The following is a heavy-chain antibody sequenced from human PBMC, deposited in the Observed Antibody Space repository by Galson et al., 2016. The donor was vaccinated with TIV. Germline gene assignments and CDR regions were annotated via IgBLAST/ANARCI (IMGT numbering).Heavy chain of an antibody. CDR3: VRHRGMGTRVYSFDV. D-gene: IGHD5-24*01. CDR1: GDSISTVYY. J-gene: IGHJ3*01. CDR2: VYHSGTT. Sequence: LSLTCDVSGDSISTVYYWGWIRQPPGRALEWIGSVYHSGTTYYSSSLKSRATISVDTSRSQFSLKLNSVTAADTAVYYCVRHRGMGTRVYSFDVWGQGTKVAVSS. V-gene: IGHV4-38-2*01.